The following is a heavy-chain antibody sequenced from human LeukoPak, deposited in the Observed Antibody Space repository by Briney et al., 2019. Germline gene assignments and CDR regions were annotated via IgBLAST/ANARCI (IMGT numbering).Heavy chain of an antibody. J-gene: IGHJ3*02. Sequence: GGSLRLSCAASGFTFSSYWMHWVRQAPGKGLVWVSRINSDGSSTSYADSVKGRFTISRDNAKNTLYLQMNGLRAEDTAVYYCARVLGSLRYFDWLPIRGAFDIWGQGTMVTVSS. D-gene: IGHD3-9*01. CDR1: GFTFSSYW. V-gene: IGHV3-74*01. CDR3: ARVLGSLRYFDWLPIRGAFDI. CDR2: INSDGSST.